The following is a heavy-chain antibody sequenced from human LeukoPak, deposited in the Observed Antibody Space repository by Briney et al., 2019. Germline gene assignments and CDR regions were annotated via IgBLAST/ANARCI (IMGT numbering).Heavy chain of an antibody. Sequence: GGSLGLSCAASGFTVSSNYVSWVRQAPGKGLEWVSAIHTSGDTCYADSVKGRFTISRDTSKNTLYLQINSLRVEDTAVYYCIVFGDSNHWGQGTLVTVSS. J-gene: IGHJ5*02. V-gene: IGHV3-53*01. CDR2: IHTSGDT. D-gene: IGHD4-17*01. CDR1: GFTVSSNY. CDR3: IVFGDSNH.